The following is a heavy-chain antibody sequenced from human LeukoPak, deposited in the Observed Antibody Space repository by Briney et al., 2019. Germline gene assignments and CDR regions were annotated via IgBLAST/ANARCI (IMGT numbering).Heavy chain of an antibody. Sequence: GGSLRLSCAASGFTFANYWMHWVRQTPGKGLVWVSRINGDGSSSTYADSVKGRFTISRDNSKNTLYLQMNSLRAEDTAVYYCARDQNEGYGDYFYYFDYWGQGTLVTVSS. V-gene: IGHV3-74*01. CDR3: ARDQNEGYGDYFYYFDY. D-gene: IGHD4-17*01. J-gene: IGHJ4*02. CDR1: GFTFANYW. CDR2: INGDGSSS.